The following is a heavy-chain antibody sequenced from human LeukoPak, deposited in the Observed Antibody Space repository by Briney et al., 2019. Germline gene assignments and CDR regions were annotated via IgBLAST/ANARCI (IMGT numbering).Heavy chain of an antibody. J-gene: IGHJ3*02. CDR1: GFTFSSYG. V-gene: IGHV3-48*04. CDR3: AREGFAAASDI. D-gene: IGHD2-15*01. CDR2: ISSSSSTI. Sequence: QSGGSLRLSCAASGFTFSSYGMSWVRQAPGKGLEWVSYISSSSSTIYYADSVKGRFTISRDNAKNSMYLQMNSLRAEDTAVYYCAREGFAAASDIWGQGTMVTVSS.